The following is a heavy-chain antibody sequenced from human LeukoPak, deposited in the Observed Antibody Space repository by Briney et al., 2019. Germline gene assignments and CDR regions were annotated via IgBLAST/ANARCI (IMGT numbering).Heavy chain of an antibody. CDR2: ISAGNGDA. D-gene: IGHD4/OR15-4a*01. J-gene: IGHJ5*02. V-gene: IGHV1-3*01. Sequence: ASVKVSCKASGYTFTTYAIHWVRQAPGRSLEWMGRISAGNGDAKYSQNFHDRITITRDTSASTVYMELTSLRSEDTAVYYCGKGAPSGFDPWGQGTLVTVSS. CDR1: GYTFTTYA. CDR3: GKGAPSGFDP.